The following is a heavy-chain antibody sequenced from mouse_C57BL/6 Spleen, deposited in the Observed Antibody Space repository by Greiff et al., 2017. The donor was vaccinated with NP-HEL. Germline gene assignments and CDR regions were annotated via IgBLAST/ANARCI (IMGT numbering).Heavy chain of an antibody. Sequence: QVQLQQSGAELVKPGASVKLSCKASGYTFTSYWMHWVKQRPGQGLEWIGMIHPNSGSTNYNEKFKSKATLTVDKSSSTAYMQLSSLTSEDSAVYYCETHYYGSSLYAMDYWGQGTSVTVSS. CDR3: ETHYYGSSLYAMDY. V-gene: IGHV1-64*01. CDR2: IHPNSGST. J-gene: IGHJ4*01. D-gene: IGHD1-1*01. CDR1: GYTFTSYW.